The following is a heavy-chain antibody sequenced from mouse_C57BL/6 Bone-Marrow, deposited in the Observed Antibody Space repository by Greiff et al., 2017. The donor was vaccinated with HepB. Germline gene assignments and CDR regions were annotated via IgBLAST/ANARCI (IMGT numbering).Heavy chain of an antibody. D-gene: IGHD2-4*01. Sequence: VQLQQSGAELVRPGASVTLSCKASGYTFTDYEMHWVKQTPVHGLEWIGAIDPETGGTAYNQKFKGKAILTADKSSSTAYMELRSLTSEDSAVYYCTIIYYDYDVAYWGQGTLVTVSA. CDR3: TIIYYDYDVAY. J-gene: IGHJ3*01. V-gene: IGHV1-15*01. CDR2: IDPETGGT. CDR1: GYTFTDYE.